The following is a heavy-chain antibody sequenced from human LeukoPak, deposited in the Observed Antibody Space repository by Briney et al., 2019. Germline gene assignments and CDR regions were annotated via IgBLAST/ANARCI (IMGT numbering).Heavy chain of an antibody. J-gene: IGHJ4*02. CDR1: GFTFSSYA. D-gene: IGHD6-19*01. V-gene: IGHV3-48*04. Sequence: GGSLRLSCAASGFTFSSYAMTWVRQAPGKGLEWVSAISGSGSTIYYADSVKGRFTISRDNAKNSLYLQMNSLRPEDTAVYYCARVRPQSVDYWGQGTLVTVSS. CDR3: ARVRPQSVDY. CDR2: ISGSGSTI.